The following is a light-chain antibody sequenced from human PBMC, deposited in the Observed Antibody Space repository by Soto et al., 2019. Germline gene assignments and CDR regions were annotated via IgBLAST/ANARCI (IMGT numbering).Light chain of an antibody. Sequence: QSALTQPASVSGSPGQSITISCAGTSSDVGGYNYVSWYQQHPDKAPKLMIYEVINRPSGVSNRFSGSKSGNTASLTISGLQAEDEADYYCCSYAGSSTAIFGGGTKLTVL. CDR1: SSDVGGYNY. J-gene: IGLJ2*01. CDR3: CSYAGSSTAI. CDR2: EVI. V-gene: IGLV2-14*01.